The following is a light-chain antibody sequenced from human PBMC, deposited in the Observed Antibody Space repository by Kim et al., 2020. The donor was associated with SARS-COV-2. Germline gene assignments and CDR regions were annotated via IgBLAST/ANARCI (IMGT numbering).Light chain of an antibody. J-gene: IGLJ3*02. CDR2: EDD. V-gene: IGLV6-57*02. Sequence: GRTRSVTTTGGRGSMACKAVQWHQQRPGSDATILSFEDDPRPYGVPVRLYGDIGSSSNAASLTNTGLKTEDEGDYYCQSYDSNTWAFGGGTQLTVL. CDR3: QSYDSNTWA. CDR1: RGSMACKA.